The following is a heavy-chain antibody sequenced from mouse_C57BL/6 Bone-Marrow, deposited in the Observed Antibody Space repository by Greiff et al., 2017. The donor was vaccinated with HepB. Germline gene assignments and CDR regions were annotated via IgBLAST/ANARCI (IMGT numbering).Heavy chain of an antibody. V-gene: IGHV1-72*01. Sequence: QVQLQQPGAELVKPGASVKLSCKASGYTFTSYWMHWVKQRPGRGLEWIGRIDPNSGGTKYNEKFKSKATLTVDKPSSTAYMQLSSLTSEDSAVYYCARWTVTTVVATEWYFDVWGTGTTVTVSS. CDR1: GYTFTSYW. J-gene: IGHJ1*03. CDR3: ARWTVTTVVATEWYFDV. CDR2: IDPNSGGT. D-gene: IGHD1-1*01.